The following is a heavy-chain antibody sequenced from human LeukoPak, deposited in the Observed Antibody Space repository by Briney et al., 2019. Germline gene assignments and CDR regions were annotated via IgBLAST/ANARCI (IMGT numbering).Heavy chain of an antibody. CDR2: ISAYNGNT. D-gene: IGHD3-3*01. J-gene: IGHJ6*02. V-gene: IGHV1-18*01. CDR1: GYTFTSYG. Sequence: ASVKVSCKASGYTFTSYGISWVRQAPGQGLEWMGWISAYNGNTNYAQKLQGRVTMTTDTSTSTAYMELRSLRSDDTAVYYCARGPYLYDFWSGYLYYYYYYGMDVWGQGTTVTVSS. CDR3: ARGPYLYDFWSGYLYYYYYYGMDV.